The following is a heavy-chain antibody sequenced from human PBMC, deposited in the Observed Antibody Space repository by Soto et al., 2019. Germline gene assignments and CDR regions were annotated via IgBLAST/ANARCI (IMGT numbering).Heavy chain of an antibody. CDR1: GSTFSSYA. D-gene: IGHD3-9*01. CDR2: ISGSGGST. V-gene: IGHV3-23*01. CDR3: AKDFAGFMGY. Sequence: RLSCSASGSTFSSYAMSWFRQAPGKGLEWVSAISGSGGSTYYADSVKGRFTISRDNSKNTLYLQMNSLRAEDTAVYYCAKDFAGFMGYWGQGTLVTVSS. J-gene: IGHJ4*02.